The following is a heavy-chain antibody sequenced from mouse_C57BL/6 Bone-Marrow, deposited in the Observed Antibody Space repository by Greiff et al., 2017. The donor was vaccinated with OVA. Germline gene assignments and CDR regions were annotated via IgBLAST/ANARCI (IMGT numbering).Heavy chain of an antibody. CDR2: INPNNGGT. D-gene: IGHD2-2*01. J-gene: IGHJ1*03. CDR1: GYTFTDYN. V-gene: IGHV1-22*01. CDR3: ASIGYPYWYFDV. Sequence: EVQLQQSGPELVKPGASVKMSCKASGYTFTDYNMHWVKQSHGKSLEWIGYINPNNGGTSYNQKFKGKATLTVNESSSTAYMELRSLTSEDSAVYYCASIGYPYWYFDVWGTGTTVTVSS.